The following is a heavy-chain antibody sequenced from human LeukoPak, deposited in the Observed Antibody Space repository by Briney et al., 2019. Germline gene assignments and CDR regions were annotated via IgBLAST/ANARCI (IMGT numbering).Heavy chain of an antibody. Sequence: SVKVSCKASGGTFSSYAISWVRQAPGQGLEWMGRIIPILGIANYAQKFQGRVTITADKSTSTAYMELSSLRSEDTAVYYCASMTAAINWFDPWGQGTLVTVSS. CDR2: IIPILGIA. D-gene: IGHD2-2*01. CDR1: GGTFSSYA. CDR3: ASMTAAINWFDP. J-gene: IGHJ5*02. V-gene: IGHV1-69*04.